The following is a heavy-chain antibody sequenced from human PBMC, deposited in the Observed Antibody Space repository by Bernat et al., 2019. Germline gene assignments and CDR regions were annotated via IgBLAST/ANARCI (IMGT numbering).Heavy chain of an antibody. D-gene: IGHD3-10*01. CDR2: ISSNGGST. V-gene: IGHV3-64D*06. CDR3: VKVGFRTARGGGSGSYFDY. Sequence: EVQLVESGGGLVQPGGSLRLSCSASGFTFSSYAMHWVRQAPGKGLEYVSAISSNGGSTYYADSVKGRFTISRDNSKNTLYLQMSSLRAEDTAVYYCVKVGFRTARGGGSGSYFDYWGQGTLVTVSS. CDR1: GFTFSSYA. J-gene: IGHJ4*02.